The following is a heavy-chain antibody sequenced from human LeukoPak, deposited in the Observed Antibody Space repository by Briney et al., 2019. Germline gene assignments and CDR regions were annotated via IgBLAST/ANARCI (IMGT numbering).Heavy chain of an antibody. CDR3: AKGGLRVTDY. V-gene: IGHV3-74*03. J-gene: IGHJ4*02. CDR2: VNNDGSST. D-gene: IGHD5/OR15-5a*01. Sequence: GGSLRLSCAASGFTFSSYAMSWVRQAPGKGLVWVSRVNNDGSSTTYADSVKGRFTISRDNAKNTLYLQMNSLRAEDTAVYYCAKGGLRVTDYWGQGTLVTVSP. CDR1: GFTFSSYA.